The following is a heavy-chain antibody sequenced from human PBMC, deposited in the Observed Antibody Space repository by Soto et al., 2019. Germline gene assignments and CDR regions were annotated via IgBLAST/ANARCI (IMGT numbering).Heavy chain of an antibody. Sequence: PSETLSLTCAVYGGSFSGYYWSWIRQPPGKGLEWIGEINHSGSTNYNPSLKSRVTISVDTSKNQFSLKLSSVTAADTAVYYCARGREQWLVRLSGWFAPWGQGTLVTVSS. V-gene: IGHV4-34*01. CDR1: GGSFSGYY. J-gene: IGHJ5*02. CDR2: INHSGST. CDR3: ARGREQWLVRLSGWFAP. D-gene: IGHD6-19*01.